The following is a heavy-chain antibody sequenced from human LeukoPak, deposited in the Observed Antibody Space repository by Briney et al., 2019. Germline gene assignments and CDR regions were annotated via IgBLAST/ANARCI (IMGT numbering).Heavy chain of an antibody. V-gene: IGHV4-61*02. CDR3: ARFNPYGDYDY. Sequence: SETLSLTCTVSGGSISCGSYYWSWIRQPAGKGLEWIGRIYTSGSTNYNPSLKSRVTISVDTSKNQLSLKLSSVTAADTAVYYCARFNPYGDYDYWGQGTLVTVSS. CDR1: GGSISCGSYY. CDR2: IYTSGST. J-gene: IGHJ4*02. D-gene: IGHD4-17*01.